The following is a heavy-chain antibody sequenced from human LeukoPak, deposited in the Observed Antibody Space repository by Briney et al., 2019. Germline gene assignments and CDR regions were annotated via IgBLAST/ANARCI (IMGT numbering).Heavy chain of an antibody. CDR3: GMSGDRVPLQDDVFDV. Sequence: GESLKISCKVSGYSFTSYCIGWVRKMPGKGLEWMGTIYPGDSGPTYSPSFQGQVTISVDKSITTAYLPWSSLQASDTAMYYCGMSGDRVPLQDDVFDVWGQGTMVTVST. V-gene: IGHV5-51*01. J-gene: IGHJ3*01. CDR1: GYSFTSYC. CDR2: IYPGDSGP. D-gene: IGHD1-26*01.